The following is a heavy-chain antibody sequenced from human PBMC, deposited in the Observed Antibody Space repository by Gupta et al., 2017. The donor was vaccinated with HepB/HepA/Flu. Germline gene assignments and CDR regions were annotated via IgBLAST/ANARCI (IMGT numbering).Heavy chain of an antibody. Sequence: EVQLVESGGGLVKPGGSLRLSCAASGFTFSSYSMNWVRQAPGKGLEWVSSISSSSSYIYYADSVKGRFTISRDNAKNSLYLQMNSLRAEDTAVYYCASRYCSGGSCYSGYYWGQGTLVTVSS. D-gene: IGHD2-15*01. CDR1: GFTFSSYS. V-gene: IGHV3-21*01. CDR2: ISSSSSYI. J-gene: IGHJ4*02. CDR3: ASRYCSGGSCYSGYY.